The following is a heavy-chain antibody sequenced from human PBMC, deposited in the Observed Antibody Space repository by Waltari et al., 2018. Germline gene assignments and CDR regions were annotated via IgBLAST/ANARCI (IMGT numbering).Heavy chain of an antibody. CDR3: ARGDSSTAFDI. CDR2: IIPILGIA. V-gene: IGHV1-69*02. CDR1: EGTFRSYT. Sequence: QVQLVQSGAEVKKPGSSVKVSCKASEGTFRSYTISWVRQAPGQGLEWMGRIIPILGIANYAQKFQGRVTITADKSTSTAYMELSSLRSEDTAVYYCARGDSSTAFDIWGQGTMVTVSS. D-gene: IGHD3-10*01. J-gene: IGHJ3*02.